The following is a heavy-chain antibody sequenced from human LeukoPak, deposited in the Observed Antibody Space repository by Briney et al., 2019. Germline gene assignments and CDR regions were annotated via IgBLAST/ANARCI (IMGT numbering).Heavy chain of an antibody. CDR1: GGSISSGSYY. D-gene: IGHD3-10*01. CDR2: IYTSGST. Sequence: PSQTLSLTCTVSGGSISSGSYYWSWIRQPAGKGLEWIGRIYTSGSTNYNPSLKSRVTISVDTSKKQFSLKLRSVTAADTAVYYCARATITMAVGVPADAFDIWGPGTMVTVSS. V-gene: IGHV4-61*02. J-gene: IGHJ3*02. CDR3: ARATITMAVGVPADAFDI.